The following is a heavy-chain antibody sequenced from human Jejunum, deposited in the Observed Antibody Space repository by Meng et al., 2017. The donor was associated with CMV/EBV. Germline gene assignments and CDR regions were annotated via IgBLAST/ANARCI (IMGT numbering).Heavy chain of an antibody. CDR2: INAYNGNT. D-gene: IGHD1-26*01. CDR3: ARVEVGITSGDY. V-gene: IGHV1-18*01. CDR1: GYTFTNYG. Sequence: QAQFVQSGREVKKPGASVKVSCKASGYTFTNYGITWVRQAPGQGLEWMGWINAYNGNTNYAQTLQGRLTMTTDTSTSTAYMELRSLRSDDTAVYYCARVEVGITSGDYWGQGTLVTASS. J-gene: IGHJ4*02.